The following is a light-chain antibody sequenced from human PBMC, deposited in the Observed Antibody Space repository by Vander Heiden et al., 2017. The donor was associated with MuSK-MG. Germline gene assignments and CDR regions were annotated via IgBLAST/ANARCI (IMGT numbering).Light chain of an antibody. CDR2: SAS. J-gene: IGKJ5*01. Sequence: AIPLSQTPLSLSASVGDRVPITSWARQGISCSLPSFQQKQAKAPKLFIYSASSLQSGVPSWFGSGGSGADYTLTISRLQPEEVATYCWQQYYSTPPFGQGTRLEIK. CDR1: QGISCS. V-gene: IGKV1D-43*01. CDR3: QQYYSTPP.